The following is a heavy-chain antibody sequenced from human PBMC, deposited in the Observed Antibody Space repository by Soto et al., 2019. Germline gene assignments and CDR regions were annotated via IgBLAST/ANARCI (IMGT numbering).Heavy chain of an antibody. V-gene: IGHV4-59*01. CDR1: GFTFSSYY. D-gene: IGHD5-12*01. CDR3: ARFSPNPGDGYTLDY. CDR2: IYYSGST. Sequence: VQLVESGGGLVQPGGSLRLSCAASGFTFSSYYWSWIRQPPGKGLEWIGYIYYSGSTNYNPSLKSRVTISVDTSKNQFSLKLSSVTAADTAVYYCARFSPNPGDGYTLDYWGQGTLVTVSS. J-gene: IGHJ4*02.